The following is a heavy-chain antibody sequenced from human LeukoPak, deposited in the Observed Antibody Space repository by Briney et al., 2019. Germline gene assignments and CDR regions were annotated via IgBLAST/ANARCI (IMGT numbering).Heavy chain of an antibody. CDR2: IASETYGGTA. CDR3: TRDQTPYY. Sequence: TGGSLRLSCAASGFTVSSNYMNWVRQAPGKGLEWVGFIASETYGGTAEYAASVKGRFIISRDDSKSIAYLQMNSLKTEDTAVYYCTRDQTPYYWGQGTLVTVSS. CDR1: GFTVSSNY. J-gene: IGHJ4*02. V-gene: IGHV3-49*04.